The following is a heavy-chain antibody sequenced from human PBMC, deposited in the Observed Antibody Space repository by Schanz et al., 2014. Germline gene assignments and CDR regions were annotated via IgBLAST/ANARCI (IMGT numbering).Heavy chain of an antibody. Sequence: QVQLVQSGAELRKPGTSVKVSCKTSGYTFSNDDINWVRQAIGQGPEWMGWMQPDSGKTHYAEKFQGRVAMTRDTSTSTVYMELRSLRSDDTAVYYCARGFDFWDRWGQGTLVIVSS. D-gene: IGHD3-3*01. CDR3: ARGFDFWDR. J-gene: IGHJ4*02. V-gene: IGHV1-8*01. CDR2: MQPDSGKT. CDR1: GYTFSNDD.